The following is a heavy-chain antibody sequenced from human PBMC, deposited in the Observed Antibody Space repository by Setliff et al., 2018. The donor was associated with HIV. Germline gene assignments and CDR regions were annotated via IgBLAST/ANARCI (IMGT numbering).Heavy chain of an antibody. J-gene: IGHJ3*02. CDR2: IRSKANSYAT. Sequence: GESLKISCAASGFTFSGSAMHWVRQASGKGLEWVGRIRSKANSYATAYAASVKGRFTISGDDSKNTAYLQMNSLKTEDTAVYYCTRLAPSIAPRLDAFDIWGQGTMVTVSS. CDR3: TRLAPSIAPRLDAFDI. CDR1: GFTFSGSA. V-gene: IGHV3-73*01. D-gene: IGHD6-6*01.